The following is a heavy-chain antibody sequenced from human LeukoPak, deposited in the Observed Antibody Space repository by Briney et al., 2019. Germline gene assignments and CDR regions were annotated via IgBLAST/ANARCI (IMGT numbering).Heavy chain of an antibody. CDR1: GYSFTSYW. J-gene: IGHJ4*02. CDR2: IYPGDSDT. CDR3: ARVFINDYSNYGLDY. V-gene: IGHV5-51*01. D-gene: IGHD4-11*01. Sequence: GESLKISCKGSGYSFTSYWIGWVRQMPGKGLEWMGIIYPGDSDTRYSPSFQGQVTISADKSISTAYLQWRSLKASDTAMYFCARVFINDYSNYGLDYWGRGTLVTVSS.